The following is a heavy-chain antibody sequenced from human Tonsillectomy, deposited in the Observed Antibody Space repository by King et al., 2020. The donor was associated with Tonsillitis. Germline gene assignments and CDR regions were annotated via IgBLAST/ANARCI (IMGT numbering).Heavy chain of an antibody. D-gene: IGHD6-19*01. J-gene: IGHJ4*02. CDR1: VYSFTSYG. CDR2: ISAYNGNT. Sequence: QLVQSGAEVKKPGASVKVSCKSSVYSFTSYGISWVRQAPGQGLEWMGWISAYNGNTNYAQKVHGRVTMTTETSTSTAYMELRSLRSDDTAVYYCARREINSGWYSDYWGQGTLVTVSS. CDR3: ARREINSGWYSDY. V-gene: IGHV1-18*01.